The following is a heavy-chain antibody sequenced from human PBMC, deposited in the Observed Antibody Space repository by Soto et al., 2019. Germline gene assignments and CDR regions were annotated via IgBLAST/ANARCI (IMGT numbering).Heavy chain of an antibody. D-gene: IGHD6-6*01. Sequence: EVQLVESGGGLVQPGGSLRLSCAASGFTFSSYEMNWVRQAPGKGLEWVSFISDSDNTVYFVGSVRGRFTISRDNTKNSLYLQMSSLRAEDTAVYYCARSSSAALFDYWGQGTLVTVSS. J-gene: IGHJ4*02. V-gene: IGHV3-48*03. CDR3: ARSSSAALFDY. CDR2: ISDSDNTV. CDR1: GFTFSSYE.